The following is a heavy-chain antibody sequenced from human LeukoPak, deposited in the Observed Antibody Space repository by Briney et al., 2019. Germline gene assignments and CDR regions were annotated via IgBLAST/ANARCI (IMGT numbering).Heavy chain of an antibody. D-gene: IGHD3-3*01. CDR1: GFTFGNYA. V-gene: IGHV3-30-3*01. CDR2: ITHNGGTQ. Sequence: HPGGSLRLSCEASGFTFGNYAIHWVRQVPGEGLEWVAIITHNGGTQYYADSVKGRFTISRDNAKNSLYMEMNSLRAEDTAVYYCARDSLYDGWRGSYPAFDDWGLGNLVTVSS. J-gene: IGHJ4*02. CDR3: ARDSLYDGWRGSYPAFDD.